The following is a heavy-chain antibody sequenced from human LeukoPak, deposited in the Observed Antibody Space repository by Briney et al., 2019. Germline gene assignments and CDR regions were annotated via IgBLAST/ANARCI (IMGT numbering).Heavy chain of an antibody. V-gene: IGHV3-23*01. CDR1: GFTFSSYA. CDR3: AKSSPNVYYISGDY. CDR2: ISASGGST. J-gene: IGHJ4*02. Sequence: GGSLRLSCAASGFTFSSYAMSWVRQAPGKGLEWVSAISASGGSTYYAGSVKGRFTISRDNSKNTLYLQMNSLRAEDTAVYYCAKSSPNVYYISGDYWGQGTLVTVSS. D-gene: IGHD5/OR15-5a*01.